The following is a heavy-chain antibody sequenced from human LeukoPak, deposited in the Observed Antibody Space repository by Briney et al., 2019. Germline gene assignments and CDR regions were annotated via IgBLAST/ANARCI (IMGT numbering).Heavy chain of an antibody. CDR2: IKQDGSEN. D-gene: IGHD6-13*01. Sequence: GGSLRLSCAASGFTFSSYWMSWVRQAPGKGLEWVANIKQDGSENYYVDSVKGRFTISRDNAKNSLYLQMNSLRAEDTAEYYCARDQGYSSSWRYWGQGTLVTVSS. CDR3: ARDQGYSSSWRY. V-gene: IGHV3-7*01. CDR1: GFTFSSYW. J-gene: IGHJ4*02.